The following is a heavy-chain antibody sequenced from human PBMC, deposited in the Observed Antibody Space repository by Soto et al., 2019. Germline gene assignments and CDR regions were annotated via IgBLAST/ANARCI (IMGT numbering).Heavy chain of an antibody. CDR3: AKGVVPDYYYYGMDV. J-gene: IGHJ6*02. V-gene: IGHV3-43*01. Sequence: HPGGSLRLSCAASGFTFDDYTMHWVRQAPGKGLEWVSPISWDGGSTYYADSVKGRFTISRDNSKNSLYLQMNSLRTEDTALYYCAKGVVPDYYYYGMDVWGQGTTVTVSS. D-gene: IGHD2-2*01. CDR1: GFTFDDYT. CDR2: ISWDGGST.